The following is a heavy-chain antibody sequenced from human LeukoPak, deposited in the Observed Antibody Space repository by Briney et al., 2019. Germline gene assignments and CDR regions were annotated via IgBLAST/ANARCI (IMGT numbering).Heavy chain of an antibody. CDR3: ARACGSYYYYYYYYYMDV. D-gene: IGHD1-26*01. Sequence: GGSLRLSCAASGFTFSSYWMHWVRQAPGKGLVWVSRINSYGRSTTYADSVKGRFTISRDNAKNSLYLQMNSLRAEDTALYYCARACGSYYYYYYYYYMDVWGKGTTVTVSS. J-gene: IGHJ6*03. V-gene: IGHV3-74*01. CDR1: GFTFSSYW. CDR2: INSYGRST.